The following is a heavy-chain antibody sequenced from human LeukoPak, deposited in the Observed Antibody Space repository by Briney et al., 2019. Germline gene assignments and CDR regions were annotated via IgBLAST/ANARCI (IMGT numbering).Heavy chain of an antibody. D-gene: IGHD6-19*01. V-gene: IGHV4-59*08. CDR1: GGSIYSHY. CDR2: IYYKGNT. Sequence: SETLSLTCGVSGGSIYSHYWGWIRQPPGKGLEWIEDIYYKGNTNYNPSLKSRVTISLDTSKNHLSLTLTSVVAADTAIYYCMRRDTGWNYSDYWGQGILVTVSS. J-gene: IGHJ4*02. CDR3: MRRDTGWNYSDY.